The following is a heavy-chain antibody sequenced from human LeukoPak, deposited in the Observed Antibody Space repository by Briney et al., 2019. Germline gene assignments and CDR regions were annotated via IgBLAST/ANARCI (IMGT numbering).Heavy chain of an antibody. CDR1: GFTFSSYA. V-gene: IGHV3-23*01. Sequence: GGSLRLSCAASGFTFSSYAMSWVRQSPGKGLEWVSSISGSGGSTYYADSVKGRFTISRDNSKNTLYLQMNSLRAEDTAVYYCARSPIKEQWLAWGNEYYFDYWGQGTLVTVSS. J-gene: IGHJ4*02. D-gene: IGHD6-19*01. CDR3: ARSPIKEQWLAWGNEYYFDY. CDR2: ISGSGGST.